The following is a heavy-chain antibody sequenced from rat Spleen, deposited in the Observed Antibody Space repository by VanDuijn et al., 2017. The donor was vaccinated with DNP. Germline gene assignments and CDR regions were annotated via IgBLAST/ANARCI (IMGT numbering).Heavy chain of an antibody. Sequence: EVQLVESGGGLVQPGRSLKLSCAASGFTFSERYMAWVRQAPTKGLEWVAYISYDGGITYYGDSVKGRFTISRDNAKSTLYLQMNSLRSEDTATYYCAKGLWGYWGHGVMVTVSS. D-gene: IGHD1-7*01. CDR3: AKGLWGY. CDR2: ISYDGGIT. CDR1: GFTFSERY. J-gene: IGHJ2*01. V-gene: IGHV5-20*01.